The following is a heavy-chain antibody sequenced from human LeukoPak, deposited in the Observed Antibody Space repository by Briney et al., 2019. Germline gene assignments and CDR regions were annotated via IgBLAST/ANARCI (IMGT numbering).Heavy chain of an antibody. CDR2: IKHDGSAK. CDR1: GFIFSTYR. CDR3: VRDRGSYRPIDY. V-gene: IGHV3-7*01. J-gene: IGHJ4*02. Sequence: GGSLRLSCAASGFIFSTYRMSWIRQAPGKGLEWVATIKHDGSAKYYMDSVRGRFTISRDNARNSLSLQMNSLRVEDTAIYYCVRDRGSYRPIDYWGQGTLVTVSS. D-gene: IGHD1-26*01.